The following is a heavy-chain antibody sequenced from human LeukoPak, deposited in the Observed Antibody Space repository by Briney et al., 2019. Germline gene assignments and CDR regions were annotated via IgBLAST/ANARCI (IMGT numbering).Heavy chain of an antibody. CDR2: ITNSGGGT. CDR3: ARDIHDYGDYVWFDP. J-gene: IGHJ5*02. V-gene: IGHV3-23*01. Sequence: GGSLRLSCAASGFTFTRSAMGWVRQAPGKGLEWVSCITNSGGGTYYADSVKGRFTISRDNSKNTLYLQMNSLRAEDTAVYYCARDIHDYGDYVWFDPWGQGTLVTVSS. D-gene: IGHD4-17*01. CDR1: GFTFTRSA.